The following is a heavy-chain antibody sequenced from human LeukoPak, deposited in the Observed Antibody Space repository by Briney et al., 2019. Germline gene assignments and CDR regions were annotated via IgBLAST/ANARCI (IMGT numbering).Heavy chain of an antibody. V-gene: IGHV3-30*02. D-gene: IGHD3-22*01. J-gene: IGHJ4*01. CDR3: VKNLDSSPGFFDY. CDR1: GFSFGSYA. Sequence: GGSLRLSCAASGFSFGSYAMHWVRQSPDKGLEWVAIIRSGGTYKDYLESVEGRFTISRDNSKTMLYLEMNALRPEDTAVYYCVKNLDSSPGFFDYWGHGSLVTVSS. CDR2: IRSGGTYK.